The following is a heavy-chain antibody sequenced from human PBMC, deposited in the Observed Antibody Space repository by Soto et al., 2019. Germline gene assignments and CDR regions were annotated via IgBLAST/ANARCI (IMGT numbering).Heavy chain of an antibody. CDR3: ARAGRLVVPAGILQLDD. J-gene: IGHJ4*02. D-gene: IGHD2-2*01. Sequence: SETLSLTCTVSGGSISSYYWSWIRQPPGKGLEWIGYIYYNGNTHYNPSLRSRVTMSVDTSKNQFSLTLNSVTAADTAFYYCARAGRLVVPAGILQLDDWGQGSLVTVSS. V-gene: IGHV4-59*01. CDR1: GGSISSYY. CDR2: IYYNGNT.